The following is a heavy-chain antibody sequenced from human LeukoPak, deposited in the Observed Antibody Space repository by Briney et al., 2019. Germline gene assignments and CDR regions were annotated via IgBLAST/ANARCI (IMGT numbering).Heavy chain of an antibody. CDR2: GYHSGCP. J-gene: IGHJ3*02. Sequence: SETLSLTCTVSGGSISSGDYYWRWIRQPPGKGLEWIWEGYHSGCPNYNPSLKSRVTMSGDTSKNQFSLRLSAVTAADTAVYYCAKGGRRLEEVVAAIPTLRGFDIWGQGTMVTVSS. D-gene: IGHD2-21*02. CDR1: GGSISSGDYY. V-gene: IGHV4-39*07. CDR3: AKGGRRLEEVVAAIPTLRGFDI.